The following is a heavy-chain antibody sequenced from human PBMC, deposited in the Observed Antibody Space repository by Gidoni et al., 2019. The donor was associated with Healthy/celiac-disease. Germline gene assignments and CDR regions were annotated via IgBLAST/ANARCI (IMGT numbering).Heavy chain of an antibody. CDR3: ARAAYCGGDCYFSPLMRHDAFDI. J-gene: IGHJ3*02. Sequence: EVQLVESGGGLVQPGGSLRLSCAASGFTFSSYEMNWVRQAPGKGLEWVSYISSIGSTIYYADSVKGRFTISRDNAKNSLYLQMNSLRAEDTAVYYCARAAYCGGDCYFSPLMRHDAFDIWGQGTMVTVSS. V-gene: IGHV3-48*03. D-gene: IGHD2-21*02. CDR1: GFTFSSYE. CDR2: ISSIGSTI.